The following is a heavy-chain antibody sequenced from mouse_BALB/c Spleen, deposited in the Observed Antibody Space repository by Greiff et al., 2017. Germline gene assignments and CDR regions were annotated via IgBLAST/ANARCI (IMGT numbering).Heavy chain of an antibody. Sequence: DVKLVESGGGLVQPGGSLKLSCAASGFTFSSYGMSWVRQTPDKRLELVATINSNGGSTYYPDSVKGRFTISRDNAKNTLYLQMSSLKSEDTAMYYCARGRTTATFDYWGQGTTLTVSS. CDR2: INSNGGST. J-gene: IGHJ2*01. V-gene: IGHV5-6-3*01. CDR3: ARGRTTATFDY. D-gene: IGHD1-2*01. CDR1: GFTFSSYG.